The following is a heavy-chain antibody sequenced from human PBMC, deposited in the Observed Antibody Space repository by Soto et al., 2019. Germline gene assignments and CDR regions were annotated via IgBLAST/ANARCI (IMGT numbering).Heavy chain of an antibody. D-gene: IGHD3-10*01. J-gene: IGHJ6*02. CDR2: ISYDGSNK. Sequence: PGGSLRLSCAASGFTFSSYGMHWVRQAPGKGLEWVAVISYDGSNKYYADSVKGRFTISRDNSKNTLYLQMNSLRAEDTAVYYCAKDFSGSYYNAFYGMDVWGQGTTVTVSS. V-gene: IGHV3-30*18. CDR1: GFTFSSYG. CDR3: AKDFSGSYYNAFYGMDV.